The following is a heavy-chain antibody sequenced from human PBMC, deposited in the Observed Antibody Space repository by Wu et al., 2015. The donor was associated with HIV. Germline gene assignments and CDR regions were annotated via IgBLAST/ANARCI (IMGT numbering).Heavy chain of an antibody. CDR3: AREYVGPATAHYFDY. CDR2: INPSGGST. V-gene: IGHV1-46*01. Sequence: QVQLVQSGAEVKKPGASVKVSCKASGYTFTSYYMHWVRQAPGQGLEWMGIINPSGGSTSYAQKFQGRVTMTRDTSTSTVYMELSSLRSEDTAVYYCAREYVGPATAHYFDYWGQGTLVTVSS. D-gene: IGHD1-26*01. CDR1: GYTFTSYY. J-gene: IGHJ4*02.